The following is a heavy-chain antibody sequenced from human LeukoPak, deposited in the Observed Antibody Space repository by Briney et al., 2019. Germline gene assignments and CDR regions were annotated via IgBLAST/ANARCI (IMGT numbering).Heavy chain of an antibody. CDR1: GYSISSGYD. CDR3: AGQSHVTDYFDY. J-gene: IGHJ4*02. CDR2: IYHSGST. Sequence: SETLSLTCAVSGYSISSGYDWGGIRQPPGKGLEWFGSIYHSGSTYYNPSLKSRVTISVDTSKNQFSLKLSSVTAADTAVYYCAGQSHVTDYFDYSGQGTLVTVPS. V-gene: IGHV4-38-2*01.